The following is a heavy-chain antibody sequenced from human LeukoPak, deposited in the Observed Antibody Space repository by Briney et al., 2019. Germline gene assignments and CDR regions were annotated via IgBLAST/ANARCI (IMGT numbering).Heavy chain of an antibody. D-gene: IGHD6-13*01. Sequence: SQTLSLTCAVYGGSFSGYYWSWIRQPPGKGLEWIGEINHSGSTNYNPSLKSRATISVDTSKKQFSLKLSSVTAADTAVYYCARGKRGYSSSWYDYWGQGTLVTVSS. CDR3: ARGKRGYSSSWYDY. CDR2: INHSGST. CDR1: GGSFSGYY. J-gene: IGHJ4*02. V-gene: IGHV4-34*01.